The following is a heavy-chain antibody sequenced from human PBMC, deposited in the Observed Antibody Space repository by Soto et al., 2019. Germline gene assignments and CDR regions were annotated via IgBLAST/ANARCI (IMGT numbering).Heavy chain of an antibody. CDR2: INHSGST. Sequence: SETLSLTCAVYGGSFSGYYWSWIRQPPGKGLEWIGEINHSGSTNYNPSLKSRVTISVDTSKNQFSLKLSSVTAADTAVYYCARNPYYYDSSAPAPRRMDVWGQGTTVTVSS. D-gene: IGHD3-22*01. CDR1: GGSFSGYY. CDR3: ARNPYYYDSSAPAPRRMDV. J-gene: IGHJ6*02. V-gene: IGHV4-34*01.